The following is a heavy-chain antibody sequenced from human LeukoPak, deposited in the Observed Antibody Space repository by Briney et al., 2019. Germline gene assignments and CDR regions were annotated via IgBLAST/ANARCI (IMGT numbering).Heavy chain of an antibody. Sequence: GGSLRLSCAASGFTFSDYWMIWFRHAPGKGLEWVAHISQDGSVKNYVDSVKGRFTISRDNANKFSYLQMNSLRADDTAVYYCAKDKHWNVCDYWGRGTLVTVSS. V-gene: IGHV3-7*04. CDR2: ISQDGSVK. CDR1: GFTFSDYW. D-gene: IGHD1-1*01. CDR3: AKDKHWNVCDY. J-gene: IGHJ4*02.